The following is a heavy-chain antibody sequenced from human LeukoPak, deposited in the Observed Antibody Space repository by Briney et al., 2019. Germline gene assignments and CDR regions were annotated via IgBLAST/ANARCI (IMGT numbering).Heavy chain of an antibody. CDR1: GFTFSRYW. V-gene: IGHV3-21*01. CDR2: ISSTSTYI. J-gene: IGHJ4*02. Sequence: GGSLRLSCAASGFTFSRYWMHWVRQAPGKGLEWVSSISSTSTYIHYADSVKGRFTISRDNAKNSLYLQMNSLRAEDTAVYYCARFDYAGYLAFHYWGQGTLVTVSS. CDR3: ARFDYAGYLAFHY. D-gene: IGHD4-17*01.